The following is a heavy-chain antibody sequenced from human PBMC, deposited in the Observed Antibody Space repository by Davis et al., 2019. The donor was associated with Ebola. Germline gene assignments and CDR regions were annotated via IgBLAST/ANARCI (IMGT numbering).Heavy chain of an antibody. Sequence: GESLKISCAASGFTFSSYGMHWVRQAPGKGLEWVAFIRYDGSNKYYADSVKGRFTISRDNSKNTLYLQMNSLRAEDTAVYYCAKDCASEYSSSWYPLYYYYGMDVWGQGTTVTVSS. D-gene: IGHD6-13*01. CDR1: GFTFSSYG. V-gene: IGHV3-30*02. J-gene: IGHJ6*02. CDR3: AKDCASEYSSSWYPLYYYYGMDV. CDR2: IRYDGSNK.